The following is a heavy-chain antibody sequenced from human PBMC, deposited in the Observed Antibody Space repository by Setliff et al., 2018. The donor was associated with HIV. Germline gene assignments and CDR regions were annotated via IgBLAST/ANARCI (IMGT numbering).Heavy chain of an antibody. J-gene: IGHJ5*02. D-gene: IGHD2-15*01. CDR2: INPSGGST. CDR3: ARDGCSGQRCYLYNWFDP. V-gene: IGHV1-46*01. Sequence: ASVKVSCKASGYTFTSYHMYWVRQAPGQGLEWMGAINPSGGSTRYAQKFQGRVTITRDTSATTVYMELSSLTSEDTAVYYCARDGCSGQRCYLYNWFDPWGQGTLVTVSS. CDR1: GYTFTSYH.